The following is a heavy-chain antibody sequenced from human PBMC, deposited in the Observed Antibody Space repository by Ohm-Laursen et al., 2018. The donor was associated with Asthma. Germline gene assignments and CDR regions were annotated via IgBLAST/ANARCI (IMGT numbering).Heavy chain of an antibody. Sequence: TLSLTCTVSGGSISSGSYYWSWIRQHPGKGLEWIGHIYYSGSTYYNPSLKSRVTISIDTSRNQFSLKLTSVTAADTAVYYCAREVDTPTDTDAFDIWAKGQWSPSPQ. CDR1: GGSISSGSYY. J-gene: IGHJ3*02. CDR2: IYYSGST. D-gene: IGHD5-18*01. CDR3: AREVDTPTDTDAFDI. V-gene: IGHV4-31*03.